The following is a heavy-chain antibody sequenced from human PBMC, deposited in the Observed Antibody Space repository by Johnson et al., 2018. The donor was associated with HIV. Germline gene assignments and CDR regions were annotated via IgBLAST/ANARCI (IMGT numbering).Heavy chain of an antibody. CDR1: GFTFSNAW. Sequence: VLLVESGGRLVKPGGSLRLSCAASGFTFSNAWMSWVRQAPGKGLEWVGRIKSKTEGGTTDYAAPVKGRFTISRDDSKNTLYLQMNSLKTEDTAVYYCTTPRPNWGWNAFDIWGQGTMVTVSS. V-gene: IGHV3-15*01. J-gene: IGHJ3*02. CDR2: IKSKTEGGTT. D-gene: IGHD7-27*01. CDR3: TTPRPNWGWNAFDI.